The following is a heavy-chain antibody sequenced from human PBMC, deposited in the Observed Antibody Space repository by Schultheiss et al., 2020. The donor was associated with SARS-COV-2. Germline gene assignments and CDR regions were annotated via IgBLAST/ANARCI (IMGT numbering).Heavy chain of an antibody. V-gene: IGHV1-2*02. J-gene: IGHJ6*02. CDR3: ARGRSGHGYAYYYGMDV. CDR1: GYTFTGYY. CDR2: INPNSGGT. Sequence: ASVKVSCKASGYTFTGYYMHWVRQAPGQGLEWMGWINPNSGGTNYAQKFQGRVTMTRDTSISTAYMELSRLRSDDTAVYYCARGRSGHGYAYYYGMDVWSQGTTVTVSS. D-gene: IGHD5-12*01.